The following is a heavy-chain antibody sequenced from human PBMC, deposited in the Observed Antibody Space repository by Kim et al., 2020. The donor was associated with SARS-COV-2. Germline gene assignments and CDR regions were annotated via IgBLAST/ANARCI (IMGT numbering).Heavy chain of an antibody. CDR2: IYYSGST. V-gene: IGHV4-39*01. CDR1: GGSISSSSYY. Sequence: SETLSLTCTVSGGSISSSSYYWGWIRQPPGKGLEWIGSIYYSGSTYYNPSLKSRVTISVDTSKNQFSLKLSSVTAADTAVYYCARHPTGKVLRFLEWLLYLDYWGQGTLVTVSS. J-gene: IGHJ4*02. D-gene: IGHD3-3*01. CDR3: ARHPTGKVLRFLEWLLYLDY.